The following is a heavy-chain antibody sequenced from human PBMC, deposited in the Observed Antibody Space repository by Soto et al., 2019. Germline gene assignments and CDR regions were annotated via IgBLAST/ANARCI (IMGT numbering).Heavy chain of an antibody. J-gene: IGHJ4*02. D-gene: IGHD6-13*01. V-gene: IGHV4-59*11. CDR1: GFSISMHY. CDR2: IYHSGSS. Sequence: PSQTRSLTCTVSGFSISMHYWSWIRQPPGKGLEWIGYIYHSGSSNYNPSLKSRVTILLDTSKNQLSLKLRSLRSDDTAVYSCASDWAAAGPFEYWGQGTLVTVTP. CDR3: ASDWAAAGPFEY.